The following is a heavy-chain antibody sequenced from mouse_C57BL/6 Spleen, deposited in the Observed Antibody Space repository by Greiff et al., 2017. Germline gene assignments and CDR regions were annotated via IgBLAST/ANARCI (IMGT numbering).Heavy chain of an antibody. J-gene: IGHJ1*03. V-gene: IGHV1-82*01. CDR3: ARWGGYFDV. Sequence: QVQLQQSGPELVKPGASVKISCKASGYAFSSSWMNWVKQRPGKGLEWIGRIYPGDGDTNYNGKFKGKATLTADKSSSPAYMQLSSLTSEDSAVYFCARWGGYFDVWGTGTTVTVSS. CDR2: IYPGDGDT. CDR1: GYAFSSSW.